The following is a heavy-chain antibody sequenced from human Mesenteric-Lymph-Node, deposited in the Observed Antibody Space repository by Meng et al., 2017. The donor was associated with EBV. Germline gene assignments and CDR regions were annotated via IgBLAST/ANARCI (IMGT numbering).Heavy chain of an antibody. CDR3: ARRRMVTMIVVVITDWFDT. CDR2: INHSGSA. CDR1: GGSFSGYY. V-gene: IGHV4-34*01. D-gene: IGHD3-22*01. Sequence: QVQLQQSGAGLLKPSETLSLTCAVYGGSFSGYYWSWIRQPPGKGLEWIGKINHSGSANYNPSLKSRVTISVDTSKNQFSLKLSSVTAADTAVYYCARRRMVTMIVVVITDWFDTWGQGTLVTVAS. J-gene: IGHJ5*02.